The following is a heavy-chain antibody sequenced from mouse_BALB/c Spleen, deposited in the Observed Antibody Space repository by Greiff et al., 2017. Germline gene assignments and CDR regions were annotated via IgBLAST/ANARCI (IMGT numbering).Heavy chain of an antibody. V-gene: IGHV1-5*01. CDR2: IYPGNSDT. CDR3: TRGESTMITRDAMDY. CDR1: GYSFTSYW. D-gene: IGHD2-4*01. J-gene: IGHJ4*01. Sequence: VHVKQSGTVLARPGASVKMSCKASGYSFTSYWMHWVKQRPGQGLEWIGAIYPGNSDTSYNQKFKGKAKLTAVTSASTAYMELSSLTNEDSAVYYCTRGESTMITRDAMDYWGQGTSVTVSS.